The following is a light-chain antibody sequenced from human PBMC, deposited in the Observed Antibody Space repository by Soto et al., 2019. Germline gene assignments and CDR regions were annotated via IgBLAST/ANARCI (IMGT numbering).Light chain of an antibody. CDR2: DAS. CDR1: QSISNW. Sequence: EIQMTQSPSTLPASVGDRVTITCRASQSISNWLAWYQQKPGEAPKLLIYDASALPRGVPSRFSGSGSGTKFTLTIASLQPDDFATYYCQQYETFSGTFGPRTNVDVK. J-gene: IGKJ1*01. V-gene: IGKV1-5*01. CDR3: QQYETFSGT.